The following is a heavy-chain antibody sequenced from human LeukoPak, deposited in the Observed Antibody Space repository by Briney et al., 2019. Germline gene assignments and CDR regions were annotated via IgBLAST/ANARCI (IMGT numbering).Heavy chain of an antibody. Sequence: GRSLRLSCAASGFTFSSYWMSWVRQAPGKGLEWVANIKQDGSEKYYVDSVKGRFTISRDNAKNSLYLQMNSLRAEDTAVYYCARGPGIAVAAESGFNWFDPWGQGTLVTVSS. D-gene: IGHD6-19*01. V-gene: IGHV3-7*01. CDR1: GFTFSSYW. CDR2: IKQDGSEK. J-gene: IGHJ5*02. CDR3: ARGPGIAVAAESGFNWFDP.